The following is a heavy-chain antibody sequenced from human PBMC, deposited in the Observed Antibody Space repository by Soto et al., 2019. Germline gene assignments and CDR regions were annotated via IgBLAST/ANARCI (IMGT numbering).Heavy chain of an antibody. D-gene: IGHD3-10*01. V-gene: IGHV4-59*01. CDR1: GGSISSYY. J-gene: IGHJ5*02. CDR3: ARGQTMVRGTFIWFDP. CDR2: IYYSGST. Sequence: SETLSLTCTVSGGSISSYYWSWIRQPPGKGLEWIGYIYYSGSTNYHPSLKSRVTISVDTSKNQFSLKLSSVTAADTAVYYCARGQTMVRGTFIWFDPWGQGTLVTVSS.